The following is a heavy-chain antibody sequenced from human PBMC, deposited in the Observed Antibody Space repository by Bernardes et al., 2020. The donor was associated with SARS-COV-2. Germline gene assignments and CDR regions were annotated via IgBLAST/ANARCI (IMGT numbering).Heavy chain of an antibody. V-gene: IGHV4-31*03. J-gene: IGHJ3*02. CDR3: ARDWNRGAFGI. Sequence: SETLSLTCTVSGGSISSGGYYWSWIRPHPGKGLEWIGYIYYSGSTYYNPSLKSRVTISVDTSKNQFSLKLSSVTAADTAVYYCARDWNRGAFGIWGQGTMVTVSS. D-gene: IGHD1-1*01. CDR1: GGSISSGGYY. CDR2: IYYSGST.